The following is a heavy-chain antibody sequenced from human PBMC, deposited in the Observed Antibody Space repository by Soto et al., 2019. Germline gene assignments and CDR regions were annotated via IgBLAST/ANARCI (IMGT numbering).Heavy chain of an antibody. CDR2: IWYDGSNK. Sequence: QVQLVESGGGVVQPGRSLRLSCAASGFTFSSNGMHWVRQAPGKGLEWVAVIWYDGSNKYYADSVKGRFTISRDNSKNTLYLQMNSLRAEDTAVYYCARDLRIAVAGTTGWFDPWGQGTLVTVSS. CDR1: GFTFSSNG. D-gene: IGHD6-19*01. J-gene: IGHJ5*02. V-gene: IGHV3-33*01. CDR3: ARDLRIAVAGTTGWFDP.